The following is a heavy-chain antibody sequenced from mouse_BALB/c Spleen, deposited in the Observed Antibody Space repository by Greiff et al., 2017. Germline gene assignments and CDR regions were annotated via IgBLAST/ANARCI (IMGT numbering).Heavy chain of an antibody. J-gene: IGHJ4*01. Sequence: QVQLKQPGAELVRPGASVKLSCKASGYTFTSYWINWVKQRPGQGLEWIGNIYPSDSYTNYNQKFKDKATLTVDKSSSTAYMQLSSPTSEDSAVYYCTRWYYGGYYAMDYWGQGTSVTVSS. V-gene: IGHV1-69*02. CDR2: IYPSDSYT. CDR3: TRWYYGGYYAMDY. CDR1: GYTFTSYW. D-gene: IGHD1-1*01.